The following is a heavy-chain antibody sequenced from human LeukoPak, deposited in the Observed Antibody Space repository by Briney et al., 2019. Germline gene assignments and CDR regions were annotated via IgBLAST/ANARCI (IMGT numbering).Heavy chain of an antibody. CDR3: ARGMGYSSGWYYFDY. CDR2: INWNGGST. Sequence: GESLKISCKGSGYSFTSYWIGWVRQMPGKGLEWVSGINWNGGSTGYADSVKGRFTISRDNAKNSLYLQMNSLRAEDTALYYCARGMGYSSGWYYFDYWGQGTLVTVSS. V-gene: IGHV3-20*04. D-gene: IGHD6-19*01. J-gene: IGHJ4*02. CDR1: GYSFTSYW.